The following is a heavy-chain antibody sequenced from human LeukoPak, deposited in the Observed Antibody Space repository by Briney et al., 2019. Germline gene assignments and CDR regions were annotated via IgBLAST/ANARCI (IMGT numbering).Heavy chain of an antibody. V-gene: IGHV4-59*01. CDR3: ASSIAAAGMTLDFDY. CDR2: IYYSGST. Sequence: SETLSLTCTVSGGSISSYYWSWIRHPPGRGLELIGYIYYSGSTNYNPSLKSRVTISVDTSKNQFSLKLSSVTAADTAVYYCASSIAAAGMTLDFDYWGQGTLVTVSS. CDR1: GGSISSYY. D-gene: IGHD6-13*01. J-gene: IGHJ4*02.